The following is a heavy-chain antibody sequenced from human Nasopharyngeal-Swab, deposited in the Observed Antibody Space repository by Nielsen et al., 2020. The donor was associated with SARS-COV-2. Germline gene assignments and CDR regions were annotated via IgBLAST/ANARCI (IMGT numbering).Heavy chain of an antibody. CDR3: ARATGYGDYGAFDI. Sequence: GGSLRLSCAASGFTFSSYSMNWVRQAPGKGLEWVSYISSSSSTIYYADSVKGRFTISRDGAKNSLYLQMNSLRDEDTAVYYCARATGYGDYGAFDIWGQGTMVTVSS. J-gene: IGHJ3*02. CDR1: GFTFSSYS. D-gene: IGHD4-17*01. CDR2: ISSSSSTI. V-gene: IGHV3-48*02.